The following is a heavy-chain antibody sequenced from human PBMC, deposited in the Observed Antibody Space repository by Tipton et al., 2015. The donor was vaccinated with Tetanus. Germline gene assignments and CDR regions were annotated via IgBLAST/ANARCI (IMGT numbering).Heavy chain of an antibody. CDR1: GGSISSGGYY. J-gene: IGHJ2*01. Sequence: LRLSCTVSGGSISSGGYYWTWIRQHPGKGLEWIGEINHSGSTTYSPSFKSRVTISVDTPKNQFSLKLTSLTVADTAVYYCARGGSYSYGPRGFDLWGRGTLVTVSS. V-gene: IGHV4-31*03. CDR3: ARGGSYSYGPRGFDL. D-gene: IGHD5-18*01. CDR2: INHSGST.